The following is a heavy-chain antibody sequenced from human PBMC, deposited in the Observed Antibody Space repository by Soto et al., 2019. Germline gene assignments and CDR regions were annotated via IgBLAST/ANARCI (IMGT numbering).Heavy chain of an antibody. CDR3: ARDLRGYGSGIYYNADY. CDR2: IIPIFGTA. D-gene: IGHD3-10*01. Sequence: QVQLVQSGAEVKKPGSSVKVSCKASGGTFSSYAISWVRQAPGQGLEWMGGIIPIFGTANYAQKFQGRVTITADDSTSTAYMELSSLRSEDTAVYYCARDLRGYGSGIYYNADYWGQGTLVTVSS. CDR1: GGTFSSYA. V-gene: IGHV1-69*01. J-gene: IGHJ4*02.